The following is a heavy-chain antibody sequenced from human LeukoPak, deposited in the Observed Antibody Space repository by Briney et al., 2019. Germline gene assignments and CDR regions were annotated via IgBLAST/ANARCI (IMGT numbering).Heavy chain of an antibody. V-gene: IGHV4-59*01. Sequence: SETLSLTCTVSGGSISSYYWSWIRQPPGKGLEWIGYIYYSGSTNYNPSLKSRVTISVDTSKNQFSLKLSSVTAADTAVYYCARDRYRNQYGSSWYGLDPWGQGSLVTVSS. CDR3: ARDRYRNQYGSSWYGLDP. CDR1: GGSISSYY. CDR2: IYYSGST. D-gene: IGHD6-13*01. J-gene: IGHJ5*02.